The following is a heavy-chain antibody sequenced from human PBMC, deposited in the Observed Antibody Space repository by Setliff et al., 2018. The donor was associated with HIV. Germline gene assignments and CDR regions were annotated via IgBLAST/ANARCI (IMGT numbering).Heavy chain of an antibody. J-gene: IGHJ2*01. V-gene: IGHV4-39*07. Sequence: SETLSLTCTVSGGSISSSSYYWGWIRQPPGKGLEWIGSIYYTGSTYYNPSLKSRVTMSVDTSKNQFSLKLSSVTVADTAIYYCATKPRPIVVVPAATFWYFDLWGRGTLVTVSS. D-gene: IGHD2-2*01. CDR1: GGSISSSSYY. CDR2: IYYTGST. CDR3: ATKPRPIVVVPAATFWYFDL.